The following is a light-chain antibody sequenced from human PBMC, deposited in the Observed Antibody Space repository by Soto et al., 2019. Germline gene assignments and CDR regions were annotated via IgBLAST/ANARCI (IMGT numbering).Light chain of an antibody. Sequence: EIVLKQSPATLSLSPGERATLSCRASQSIGLAIAWYQHKPGQAPRLLIFGASIRDTGVPDRISGSGSWTDFTLTISRLEPEDSAVYYCQQYGSSPGTFGQGTKVDIK. CDR1: QSIGLA. CDR3: QQYGSSPGT. CDR2: GAS. V-gene: IGKV3-20*01. J-gene: IGKJ1*01.